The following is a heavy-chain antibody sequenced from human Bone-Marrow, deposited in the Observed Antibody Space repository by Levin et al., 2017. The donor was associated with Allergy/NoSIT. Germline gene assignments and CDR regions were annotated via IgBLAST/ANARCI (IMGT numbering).Heavy chain of an antibody. CDR3: VREARYRYSDC. V-gene: IGHV3-11*01. Sequence: GASVKVSCAASGFTFSDYYMSWIRQAPGKGLQWVSYISSSGTTIQYADSVKGRFTISRDNAKNSLYLQMNSLRAEDTAVYYCVREARYRYSDCWGQGTLVTVSS. CDR2: ISSSGTTI. D-gene: IGHD3-16*02. J-gene: IGHJ4*02. CDR1: GFTFSDYY.